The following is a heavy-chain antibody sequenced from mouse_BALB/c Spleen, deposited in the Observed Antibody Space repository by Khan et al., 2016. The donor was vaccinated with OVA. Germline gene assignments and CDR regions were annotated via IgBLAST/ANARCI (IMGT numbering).Heavy chain of an antibody. CDR1: GFNIKDYY. J-gene: IGHJ3*01. Sequence: VQLKQSGAELVRPGALIKLSCKASGFNIKDYYMHWVKQRPEQGLEWIGWIDPENGNTIYDPKFQGKASIIADTSSNTAYLQLSSLTSEETAVYYCARDGYSPWFAYWGQGTLVTVSA. D-gene: IGHD2-3*01. V-gene: IGHV14-1*02. CDR3: ARDGYSPWFAY. CDR2: IDPENGNT.